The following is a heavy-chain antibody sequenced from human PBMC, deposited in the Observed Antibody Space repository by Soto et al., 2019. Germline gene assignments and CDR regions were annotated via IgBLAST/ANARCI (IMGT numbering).Heavy chain of an antibody. CDR1: GGSISSYY. V-gene: IGHV4-59*01. CDR3: ARAPRGNYGYPSYFDY. J-gene: IGHJ4*02. Sequence: PSETLSLTCIVSGGSISSYYWSWIRQPPGKGLEWIGYIYYSGSTNYNPSLKSRVTISVDTSKNQFSLKLSSVTAADTAVYYCARAPRGNYGYPSYFDYWGQGTLVTVSS. D-gene: IGHD3-10*01. CDR2: IYYSGST.